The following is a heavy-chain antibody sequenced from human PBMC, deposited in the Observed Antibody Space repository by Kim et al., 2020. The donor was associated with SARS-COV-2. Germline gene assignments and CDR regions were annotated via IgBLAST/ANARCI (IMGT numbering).Heavy chain of an antibody. CDR2: IYYSGST. CDR1: GGSISSGGYY. Sequence: SETLSLTCTVSGGSISSGGYYWSWIRQHPGKGLEWIGYIYYSGSTYYNPSLKSRVTISVDTSKNQFSLKLSSVTAADTAVYYCARGGYGDYVGFDPWGQGTLVTVSS. V-gene: IGHV4-31*03. D-gene: IGHD4-17*01. J-gene: IGHJ5*02. CDR3: ARGGYGDYVGFDP.